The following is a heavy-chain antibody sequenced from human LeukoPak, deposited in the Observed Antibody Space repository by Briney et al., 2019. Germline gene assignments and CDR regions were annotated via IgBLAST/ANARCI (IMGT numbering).Heavy chain of an antibody. Sequence: SETLSLTCTVSGGSISSYYWSWIRQPPGKGLEWIGYIYYSGSTNYNPSLKSRVTISVDTSKNQFSLKLSSVTAADTAVYYCARHAHNGSGWYSGYYFDYWGQGTLVTVSS. D-gene: IGHD6-19*01. CDR2: IYYSGST. V-gene: IGHV4-59*08. J-gene: IGHJ4*02. CDR3: ARHAHNGSGWYSGYYFDY. CDR1: GGSISSYY.